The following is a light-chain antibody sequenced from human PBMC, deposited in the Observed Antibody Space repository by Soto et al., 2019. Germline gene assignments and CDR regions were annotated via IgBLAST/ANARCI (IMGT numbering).Light chain of an antibody. CDR2: GAS. V-gene: IGKV1-9*01. Sequence: IRMNQSPSTVSATVGDRVTITCRASQSISSNLAWYQQKPGRAPKLLIFGASTLQSGVPSRFSGSGSGTDFTLTISSLQPEDFATYFCQKLNAYPPWTFGQRSNVAI. J-gene: IGKJ1*01. CDR1: QSISSN. CDR3: QKLNAYPPWT.